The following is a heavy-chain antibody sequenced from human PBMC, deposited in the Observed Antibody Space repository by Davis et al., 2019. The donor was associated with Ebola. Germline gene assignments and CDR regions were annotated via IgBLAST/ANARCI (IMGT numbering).Heavy chain of an antibody. CDR3: AREEAFTMVRGVIYYYYYMDV. CDR1: GFTFSSYW. CDR2: IKQDGSEK. D-gene: IGHD3-10*01. J-gene: IGHJ6*03. V-gene: IGHV3-7*01. Sequence: GESLKISCAASGFTFSSYWMSWVRQAPGKGLEWVANIKQDGSEKYYVDSVKGRFTISRDNAKNSLYLQMNSLRAEDTAVYYCAREEAFTMVRGVIYYYYYMDVWGKGTTVTVSS.